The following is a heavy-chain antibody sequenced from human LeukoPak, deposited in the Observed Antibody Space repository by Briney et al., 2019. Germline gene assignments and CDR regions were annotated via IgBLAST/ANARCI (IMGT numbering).Heavy chain of an antibody. V-gene: IGHV4-39*07. CDR2: IYYSGST. J-gene: IGHJ2*01. CDR1: GGSISSSSYY. CDR3: ARDSHNYGRWYFDL. Sequence: PSETLSLTCTVSGGSISSSSYYWGWIRQPPGKGLEWIGSIYYSGSTYYNPSLKSRVTMSVDTSKNQFSLKLTSVTAADTAVYYCARDSHNYGRWYFDLWGRGTLVTVSS. D-gene: IGHD3-16*01.